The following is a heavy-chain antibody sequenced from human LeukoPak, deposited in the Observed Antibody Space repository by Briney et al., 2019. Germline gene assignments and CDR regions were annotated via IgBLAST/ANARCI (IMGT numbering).Heavy chain of an antibody. J-gene: IGHJ4*02. CDR1: GYTFTSYG. Sequence: GASVKVSCKASGYTFTSYGISWVRQAPGQGLEWVGWISAYNGNTNYAQKLQGRVTMTTDTSTSTAYMELRSLRSDDTAVYYCARDRRIAAAGTENDYWGQGTLVTVSS. CDR2: ISAYNGNT. CDR3: ARDRRIAAAGTENDY. V-gene: IGHV1-18*01. D-gene: IGHD6-13*01.